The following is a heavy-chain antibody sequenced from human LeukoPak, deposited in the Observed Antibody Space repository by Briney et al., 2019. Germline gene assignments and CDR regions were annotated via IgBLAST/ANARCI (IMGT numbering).Heavy chain of an antibody. V-gene: IGHV3-48*02. CDR2: ISSRSSTI. J-gene: IGHJ4*02. CDR3: ARYLILDY. Sequence: PGGSLRLSCAASGFTFSSYGMHWVRQAPGKGLEWVSYISSRSSTIYYADSVKGRFTISRDNAESSLYLQMNSLRDEDTAVYYCARYLILDYWGQGTLVTVSS. D-gene: IGHD2-21*01. CDR1: GFTFSSYG.